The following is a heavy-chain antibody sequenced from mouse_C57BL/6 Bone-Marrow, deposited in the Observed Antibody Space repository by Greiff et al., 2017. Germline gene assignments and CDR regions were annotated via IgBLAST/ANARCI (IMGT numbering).Heavy chain of an antibody. CDR1: GYTFTDYY. J-gene: IGHJ2*01. CDR3: AKVDGNYAVDY. CDR2: IYPGSGNT. V-gene: IGHV1-76*01. D-gene: IGHD2-1*01. Sequence: VQLQQSGAELVRPGASVKLSCKASGYTFTDYYINWVKQRPGQGLEWIARIYPGSGNTYYNEKFKGKATLTAEKSSSAAYMQLSSLTSEDSAVYCCAKVDGNYAVDYWGQGTTLTVSS.